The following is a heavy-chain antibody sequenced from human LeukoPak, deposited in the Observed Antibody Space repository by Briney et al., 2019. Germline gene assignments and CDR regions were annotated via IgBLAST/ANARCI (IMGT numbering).Heavy chain of an antibody. V-gene: IGHV3-9*01. D-gene: IGHD3-16*02. CDR3: AKSSGVILDYYYGMDV. J-gene: IGHJ6*02. CDR2: ISWNSGSI. Sequence: GRSLRLSCAASGFTFDDYAMHWVRQAPGKGLEWVSGISWNSGSIGYADSVKGRFTISRDNAKNSLYLQMNSLRAEDTALYYCAKSSGVILDYYYGMDVWGQGTTVTVSS. CDR1: GFTFDDYA.